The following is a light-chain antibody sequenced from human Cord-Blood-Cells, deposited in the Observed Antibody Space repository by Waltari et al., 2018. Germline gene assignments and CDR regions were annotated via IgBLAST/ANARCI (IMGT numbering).Light chain of an antibody. V-gene: IGLV2-23*03. Sequence: QSALTQPASVSGSPGPSITISCTGTSSDAGSYNLVSWYQQHPGKAPKLMIYEGSKRPSGVSNRFSGSKSGNTASLTISGLQAEDEADYYCCSYAGSSTFRVFGGGTKLTVL. J-gene: IGLJ2*01. CDR2: EGS. CDR1: SSDAGSYNL. CDR3: CSYAGSSTFRV.